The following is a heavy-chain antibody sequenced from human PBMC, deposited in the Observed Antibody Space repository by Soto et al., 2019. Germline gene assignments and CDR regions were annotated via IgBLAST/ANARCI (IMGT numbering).Heavy chain of an antibody. V-gene: IGHV3-21*01. D-gene: IGHD4-17*01. J-gene: IGHJ4*02. CDR2: ISSSSSYI. CDR1: GFTFSSYS. CDR3: AKYGDYVQGFDY. Sequence: PGGSLRLSCAASGFTFSSYSMNWVRQATGEGLEWGSSISSSSSYIYYADSVKGRFTISRDNAKNSLYLQMNSLRAEDTAVYYCAKYGDYVQGFDYWGQGTLVTVSS.